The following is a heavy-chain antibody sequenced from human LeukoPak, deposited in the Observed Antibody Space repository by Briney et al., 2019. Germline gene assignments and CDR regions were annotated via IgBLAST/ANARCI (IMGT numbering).Heavy chain of an antibody. V-gene: IGHV1-18*01. CDR1: GYTFTSYG. Sequence: ASVKVSCKASGYTFTSYGISWVRQAPGQGLEWMGWISAYNGNTNYAQKLQGRVTMTTDTSTSTAHMELRSLRSDDTAVYYCARDSLQLWSDDAFDIWGQGTMVTVSS. D-gene: IGHD5-18*01. CDR2: ISAYNGNT. CDR3: ARDSLQLWSDDAFDI. J-gene: IGHJ3*02.